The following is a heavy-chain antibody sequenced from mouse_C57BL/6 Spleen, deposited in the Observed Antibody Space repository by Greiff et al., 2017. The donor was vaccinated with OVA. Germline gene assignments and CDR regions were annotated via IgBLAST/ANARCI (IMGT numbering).Heavy chain of an antibody. V-gene: IGHV1-64*01. CDR1: GYTFTSYW. D-gene: IGHD1-1*01. CDR3: AKEGYYYGSSSWFAY. CDR2: IHPNSGST. J-gene: IGHJ3*01. Sequence: QVQLQQPGAELAKPGASVKLSCKASGYTFTSYWMHWVKQRPGQGLEWIGMIHPNSGSTNYNEKFKSKATLTVDKSSSTAYMQLSSLTSEDSAVYYCAKEGYYYGSSSWFAYWGQGTLVTVSA.